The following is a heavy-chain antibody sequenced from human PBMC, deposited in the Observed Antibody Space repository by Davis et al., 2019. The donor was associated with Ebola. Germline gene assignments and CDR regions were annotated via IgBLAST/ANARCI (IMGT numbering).Heavy chain of an antibody. D-gene: IGHD6-19*01. CDR1: GYTFTSYD. CDR2: MNPNSGNT. V-gene: IGHV1-8*01. Sequence: ASVKVSCKASGYTFTSYDINWVRQATGQGLEWMGWMNPNSGNTGYAQKFQGRVTMTRNTSISTAYMELSSLRSEDTAVYYCARDLGKTLADHADYWGQGTLVTVSS. J-gene: IGHJ4*02. CDR3: ARDLGKTLADHADY.